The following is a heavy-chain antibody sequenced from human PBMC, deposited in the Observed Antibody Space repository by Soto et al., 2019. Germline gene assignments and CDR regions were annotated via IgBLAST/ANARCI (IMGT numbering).Heavy chain of an antibody. D-gene: IGHD6-19*01. CDR2: IYHSGST. Sequence: QVQLQESGPGLVKPSGTLSLTCAVSGGSISSSNWWSWVHQPPGKGLEWIGEIYHSGSTNYNPSLKSRVTISVDKSKNQFSLKLSSVTAADTAVYYCARDRGSSGWYEGYNWFDPWGQGTLVTVSS. CDR1: GGSISSSNW. CDR3: ARDRGSSGWYEGYNWFDP. J-gene: IGHJ5*02. V-gene: IGHV4-4*02.